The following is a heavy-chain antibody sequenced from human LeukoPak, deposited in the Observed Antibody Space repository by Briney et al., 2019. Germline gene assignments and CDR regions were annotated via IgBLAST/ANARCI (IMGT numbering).Heavy chain of an antibody. CDR3: ARDVLRYFDWLLDRLDAFDI. J-gene: IGHJ3*02. D-gene: IGHD3-9*01. CDR2: ISSTSGYI. Sequence: GGSLRLSCAASGFTFSSKTMDWVRQAPGKGLEWVSSISSTSGYIYYADSVKGRFTISRDNAKNSLYLQMNSLRAEDTAVYYCARDVLRYFDWLLDRLDAFDIWGQGTMVTVSS. V-gene: IGHV3-21*04. CDR1: GFTFSSKT.